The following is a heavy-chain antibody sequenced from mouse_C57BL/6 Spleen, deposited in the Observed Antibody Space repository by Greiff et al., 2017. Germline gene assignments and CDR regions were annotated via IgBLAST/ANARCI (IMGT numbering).Heavy chain of an antibody. CDR3: ASGHTRWYFDY. CDR2: ILPGSGRT. Sequence: QVQLQQSGAELMKPGASVKLSCKATGYSFTGYWIEWVKQRPGHGLEWIGEILPGSGRTNYNEKFKGKDTFTADKSYNTSYMQLNSLTTADSSIYYCASGHTRWYFDYWGQGTTLTVSS. D-gene: IGHD1-1*01. J-gene: IGHJ2*01. V-gene: IGHV1-9*01. CDR1: GYSFTGYW.